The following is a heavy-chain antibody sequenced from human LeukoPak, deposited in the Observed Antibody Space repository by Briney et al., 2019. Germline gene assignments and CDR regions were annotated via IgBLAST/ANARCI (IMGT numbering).Heavy chain of an antibody. J-gene: IGHJ6*03. Sequence: SVKVSCKASGGTFSRYAISWVRQAPGQGLEWMGGIIPIFGTANFAQKFQGRVTITADESTSTAYMDLSSLRSEDTAVYYCARNIVVVPEVGYYYYYMDVWGKGTTVTVSS. CDR2: IIPIFGTA. D-gene: IGHD2-2*01. CDR1: GGTFSRYA. CDR3: ARNIVVVPEVGYYYYYMDV. V-gene: IGHV1-69*01.